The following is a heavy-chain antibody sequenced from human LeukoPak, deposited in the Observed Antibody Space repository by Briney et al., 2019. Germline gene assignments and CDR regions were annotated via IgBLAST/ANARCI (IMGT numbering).Heavy chain of an antibody. CDR3: ARPLSSSSFYYYYGMDV. J-gene: IGHJ6*02. V-gene: IGHV4-34*01. D-gene: IGHD6-6*01. Sequence: SETLSLTCAVYGGSFSGYYWSWIRQPPGKGLEWIGEINHSGGTNYNPSLKSRVTISVDTSKNQFSLKLSSVTAADTAVYYCARPLSSSSFYYYYGMDVWGQGTTVTVSS. CDR1: GGSFSGYY. CDR2: INHSGGT.